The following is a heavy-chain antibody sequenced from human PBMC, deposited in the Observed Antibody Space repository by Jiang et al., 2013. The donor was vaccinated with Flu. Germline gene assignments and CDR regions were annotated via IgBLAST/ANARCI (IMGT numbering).Heavy chain of an antibody. V-gene: IGHV1-3*01. CDR1: GYTFTNHD. J-gene: IGHJ4*02. Sequence: KKPGASVKVSCKASGYTFTNHDIHWVRQAPGQRLEWMGWLNSGNGNPKYSQKFQGRVTITWDTSASAVYMELSSLRSEDTAVYYCARRPLIGAFDYWGQGTLVTVSS. CDR3: ARRPLIGAFDY. CDR2: LNSGNGNP. D-gene: IGHD1-26*01.